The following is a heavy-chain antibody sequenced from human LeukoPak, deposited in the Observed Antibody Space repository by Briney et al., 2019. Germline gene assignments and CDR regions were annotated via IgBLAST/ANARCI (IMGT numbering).Heavy chain of an antibody. V-gene: IGHV4-31*03. CDR1: GGSISSGGYY. J-gene: IGHJ4*02. CDR2: IYYSGST. D-gene: IGHD3-22*01. Sequence: PSQTLSPTCTVSGGSISSGGYYWSWIRQHPGKGLEWIGYIYYSGSTYYNPSLKSRVTISLDTSKNQFSLKLSSVIAADTAVYFCARGGNYYDSSGFPYWGQGTLVTVSS. CDR3: ARGGNYYDSSGFPY.